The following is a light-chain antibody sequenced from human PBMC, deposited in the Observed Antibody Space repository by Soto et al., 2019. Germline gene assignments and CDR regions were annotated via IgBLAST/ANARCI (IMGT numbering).Light chain of an antibody. Sequence: DIQMTQSPSSLSASVGDRVTITCRASKSISSYLNWYQQKPGKAPELLIYAASSVQSGVPSRFSGSGSGTDFTLTISSLQPEDFATYYCQHSYSTPQNTFGQGTKLEIK. CDR2: AAS. J-gene: IGKJ2*01. CDR1: KSISSY. CDR3: QHSYSTPQNT. V-gene: IGKV1-39*01.